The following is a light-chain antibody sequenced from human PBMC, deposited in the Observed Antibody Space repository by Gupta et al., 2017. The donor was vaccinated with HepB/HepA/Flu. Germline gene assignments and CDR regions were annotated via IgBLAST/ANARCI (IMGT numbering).Light chain of an antibody. CDR3: QAWDSRTMV. Sequence: SYELTQPPSVSVSPGQTASITCSGDKLGDEYACWYQQKPGQSPVVVIYQNNKRPSGIPDRFSGSNSGNTATLTISGTQAMDEADYYCQAWDSRTMVFGGGTKLTVL. CDR1: KLGDEY. J-gene: IGLJ2*01. V-gene: IGLV3-1*01. CDR2: QNN.